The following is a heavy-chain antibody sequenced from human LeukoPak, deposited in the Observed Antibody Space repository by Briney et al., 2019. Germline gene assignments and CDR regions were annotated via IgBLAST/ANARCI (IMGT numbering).Heavy chain of an antibody. Sequence: ASVKVSCKASGYTFTSSDINWVRQATGQGLEWMGWMNPNSGNTGYAQKFQGRVTLTRDTSISTAYMELTSLRSEDTAVYYCARTLSRLSHYGDSAADSWGQGTLVTVSS. CDR3: ARTLSRLSHYGDSAADS. D-gene: IGHD4-17*01. CDR2: MNPNSGNT. CDR1: GYTFTSSD. J-gene: IGHJ4*02. V-gene: IGHV1-8*01.